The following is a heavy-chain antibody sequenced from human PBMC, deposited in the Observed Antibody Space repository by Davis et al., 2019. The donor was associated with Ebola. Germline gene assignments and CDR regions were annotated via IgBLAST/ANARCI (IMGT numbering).Heavy chain of an antibody. D-gene: IGHD6-19*01. Sequence: SVKVSCKASGGTFSSYAISWVRQAPGQGLEWMGGIIPIFGTANYAQKLQGRVTMTRDTSTSTVYMELSSLRSEDTAVYYCAREYGYSSGWYVDWGQGTLVTVSS. J-gene: IGHJ4*02. V-gene: IGHV1-69*05. CDR2: IIPIFGTA. CDR3: AREYGYSSGWYVD. CDR1: GGTFSSYA.